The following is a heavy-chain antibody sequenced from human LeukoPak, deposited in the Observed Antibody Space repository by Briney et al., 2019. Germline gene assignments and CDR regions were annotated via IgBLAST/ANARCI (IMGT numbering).Heavy chain of an antibody. Sequence: SETLSLTCTVSGYSISSGYYWGWIRQPPGKGLEWIGSIYYSGSTYYNPSLKSRVTISVDTSKNQFSLKLSSVTAADTAVYYCARVSMVRGVINSWGQGTLVTVSS. V-gene: IGHV4-38-2*02. CDR2: IYYSGST. CDR1: GYSISSGYY. D-gene: IGHD3-10*01. J-gene: IGHJ4*02. CDR3: ARVSMVRGVINS.